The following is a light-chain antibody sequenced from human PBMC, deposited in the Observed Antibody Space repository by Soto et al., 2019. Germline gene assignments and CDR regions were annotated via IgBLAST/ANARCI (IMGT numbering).Light chain of an antibody. Sequence: EIVLTQSPGTLSLSPGERATLSCRASQSVSSSYLAWYQQKPGQAPRLLIYGASSRAAGIADRFSGSGSGTDFTLTIRRLEPEDYAVYYCQLYGRLSGTFGQGTKVEIK. CDR2: GAS. CDR3: QLYGRLSGT. J-gene: IGKJ1*01. CDR1: QSVSSSY. V-gene: IGKV3-20*01.